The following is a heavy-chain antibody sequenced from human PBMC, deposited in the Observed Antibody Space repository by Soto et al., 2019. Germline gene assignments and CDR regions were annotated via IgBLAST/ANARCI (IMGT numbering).Heavy chain of an antibody. CDR3: ARYKSNYYYGMDV. Sequence: SETLSLTCTVSGGSISSNYWSWSRRPPGKGLEWIGYIYYSGITNYNPSLKSRVTISVDTSKNQFPLKLSSVTAADTAVYYCARYKSNYYYGMDVWGQGTTVTVSS. CDR2: IYYSGIT. CDR1: GGSISSNY. D-gene: IGHD1-20*01. V-gene: IGHV4-59*01. J-gene: IGHJ6*02.